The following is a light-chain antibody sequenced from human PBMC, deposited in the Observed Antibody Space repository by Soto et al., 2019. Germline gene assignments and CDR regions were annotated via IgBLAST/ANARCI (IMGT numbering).Light chain of an antibody. J-gene: IGKJ2*01. CDR2: GAS. CDR1: QSVSSSF. Sequence: ESVLTQSPGTLSLSPGERATLSCRASQSVSSSFLAWYQQKPGQAPRLLIYGASSRATGIPDRFSGSGSGTDFTLTISRLEPEDFAVYYCQHYDSSPYTFGQGTKLEIK. V-gene: IGKV3-20*01. CDR3: QHYDSSPYT.